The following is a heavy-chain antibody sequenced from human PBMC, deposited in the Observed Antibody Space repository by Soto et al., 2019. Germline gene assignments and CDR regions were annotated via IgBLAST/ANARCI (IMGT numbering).Heavy chain of an antibody. D-gene: IGHD1-7*01. CDR2: INSDGSST. CDR3: ASGLELIYLHYYGMDV. CDR1: GFTFSSYW. J-gene: IGHJ6*02. V-gene: IGHV3-74*01. Sequence: PGGSLRLSCAASGFTFSSYWMHWVRQAPGKGLVWVSRINSDGSSTSYADSVKGRFTISRDNAKNTLYLQMNSLRAEDTAVYYCASGLELIYLHYYGMDVWGQGTTVTVSS.